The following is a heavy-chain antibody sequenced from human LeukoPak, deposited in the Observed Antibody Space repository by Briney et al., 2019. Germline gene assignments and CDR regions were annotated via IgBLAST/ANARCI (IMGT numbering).Heavy chain of an antibody. J-gene: IGHJ5*02. Sequence: GAAVKVSCKASGYTFTGYGLSWVRQAPGQGLEWMGWISAYNGDTRYAQHLQGRVSLTTDLSTGTAFMELRSLTSDDTALYYCARDTALIRTPGGPDSWGQGTLVTVSS. CDR1: GYTFTGYG. CDR3: ARDTALIRTPGGPDS. CDR2: ISAYNGDT. V-gene: IGHV1-18*01. D-gene: IGHD2-8*02.